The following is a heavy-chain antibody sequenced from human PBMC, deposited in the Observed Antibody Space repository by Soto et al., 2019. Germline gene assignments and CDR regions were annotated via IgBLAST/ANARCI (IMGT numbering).Heavy chain of an antibody. V-gene: IGHV4-30-4*01. CDR1: GGSINSDDYY. D-gene: IGHD1-26*01. Sequence: QVQLQESGPGLVKPSQTLSLTSTVSGGSINSDDYYWSWIRQPPGKGLEWIGYIYYSGNTYYNPSLRSRLTISLDTSKNQFSLNLTSVTAADTALYYSARGDIVAAGESYFAYWGQGTLVTVSS. CDR2: IYYSGNT. J-gene: IGHJ4*02. CDR3: ARGDIVAAGESYFAY.